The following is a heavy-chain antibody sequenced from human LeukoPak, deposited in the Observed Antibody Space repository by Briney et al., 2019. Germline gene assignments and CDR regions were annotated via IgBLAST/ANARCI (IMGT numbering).Heavy chain of an antibody. CDR1: GYTFTSYD. CDR3: ARGHWPKYYYDSILRGLGAFDI. CDR2: MNPNSGNT. D-gene: IGHD3-22*01. V-gene: IGHV1-8*01. J-gene: IGHJ3*02. Sequence: GASVKVSCKASGYTFTSYDINWVLQATGQGLEWMGWMNPNSGNTGYAQKFQGRVTMTRNTSISTAYMELSSLRSEDTAVYYCARGHWPKYYYDSILRGLGAFDIWGQGTMVTVSS.